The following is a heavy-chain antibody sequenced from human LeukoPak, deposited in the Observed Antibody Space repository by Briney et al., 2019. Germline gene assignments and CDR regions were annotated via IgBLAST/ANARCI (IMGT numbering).Heavy chain of an antibody. CDR2: ISYDGSNK. D-gene: IGHD5-12*01. CDR1: GLTFSSYA. V-gene: IGHV3-30*04. J-gene: IGHJ4*02. Sequence: PGGSLRLSCAASGLTFSSYAMHWVRQAPGKGLEWVAVISYDGSNKYYADSVKGRFTISRDNSKNTLYLQMNSLRAEDTAVYYCARDKPTIKGDYWGQGTLVTVSS. CDR3: ARDKPTIKGDY.